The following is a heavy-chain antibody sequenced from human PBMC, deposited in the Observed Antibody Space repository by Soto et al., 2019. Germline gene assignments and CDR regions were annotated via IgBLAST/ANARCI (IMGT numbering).Heavy chain of an antibody. V-gene: IGHV6-1*01. CDR1: GDSVSSNSAA. Sequence: SQTLSLTCSISGDSVSSNSAAWNWIRQSPSRGLEWLGRTYYRAKWYNDYAVSVKSRITINPDTSKNQFSLQLNSVTPEDTAVYYFARVYGSIAAAGGDDAFDIWCQGTMVTVSS. CDR3: ARVYGSIAAAGGDDAFDI. J-gene: IGHJ3*02. D-gene: IGHD6-13*01. CDR2: TYYRAKWYN.